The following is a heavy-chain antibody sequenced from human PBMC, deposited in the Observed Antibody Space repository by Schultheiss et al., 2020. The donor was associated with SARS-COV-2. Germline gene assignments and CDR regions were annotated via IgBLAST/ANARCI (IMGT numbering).Heavy chain of an antibody. J-gene: IGHJ5*02. V-gene: IGHV4-59*01. CDR3: ASPQGGP. CDR2: IYYSGST. CDR1: GGSISSYF. D-gene: IGHD1-26*01. Sequence: SETLSLTCTVSGGSISSYFWSWIRQPAEKGLEWIGYIYYSGSTNYNPSLKSRVTISVDTSKSQFSLKLSSVTTADTAVYYCASPQGGPWGQGTLVTVSS.